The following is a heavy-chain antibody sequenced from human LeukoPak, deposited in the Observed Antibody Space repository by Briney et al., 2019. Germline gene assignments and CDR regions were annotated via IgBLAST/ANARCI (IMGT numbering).Heavy chain of an antibody. CDR3: ARRIWICSGGICYSNYFDY. V-gene: IGHV1-69*13. CDR2: IIPIFGTA. CDR1: GGSFSSYA. D-gene: IGHD2-15*01. Sequence: GASVKVSCKASGGSFSSYAIRWVRQAPGQGLEWMGGIIPIFGTANYAQKFQGRVTTTADECTSTAYMELSRLRSEDTAVYYCARRIWICSGGICYSNYFDYWGQGTLVTVSS. J-gene: IGHJ4*02.